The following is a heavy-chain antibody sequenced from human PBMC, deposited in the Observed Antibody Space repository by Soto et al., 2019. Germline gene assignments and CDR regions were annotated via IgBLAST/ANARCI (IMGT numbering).Heavy chain of an antibody. J-gene: IGHJ6*02. Sequence: SETLSLTCTVSCGSISSSSYYWGWIRQPPGKGLEWIGSIYYSGSTYYNPSLKSRVTISVDTSKNQFSLKLSSVTAADTAVYYCARRLYCSGGSCYPDYYYYYGMDVWGQGTTVTVSS. D-gene: IGHD2-15*01. CDR3: ARRLYCSGGSCYPDYYYYYGMDV. CDR1: CGSISSSSYY. CDR2: IYYSGST. V-gene: IGHV4-39*01.